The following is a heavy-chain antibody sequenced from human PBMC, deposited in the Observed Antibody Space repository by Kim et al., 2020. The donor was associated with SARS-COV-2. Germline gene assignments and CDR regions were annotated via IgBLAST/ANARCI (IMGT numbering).Heavy chain of an antibody. D-gene: IGHD2-15*01. V-gene: IGHV3-23*01. Sequence: GGSLRFSCAASGFTFSSYAMRWVRQAPGKGMEWVSGISDDGHSAYYADSVKGRFTIYRDNSKNTLYLQMKSLRDEDTAVYYCAKGGSQYFDYWGQGTLVTVFS. CDR1: GFTFSSYA. J-gene: IGHJ4*02. CDR2: ISDDGHSA. CDR3: AKGGSQYFDY.